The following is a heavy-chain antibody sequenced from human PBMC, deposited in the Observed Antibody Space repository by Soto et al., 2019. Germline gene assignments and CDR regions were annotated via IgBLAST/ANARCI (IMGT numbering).Heavy chain of an antibody. Sequence: EVQLVESGGGLVQTGGSLRLSCAASGFTFTNHWIHWVRQAPGKGLVVVSRINSDGSSTNFAGSVKGRFTISRDNAQNTVYLQTNSLRVEDTAVYYWARGLQYRYGMDVWGQGTTITVSS. J-gene: IGHJ6*02. D-gene: IGHD4-4*01. CDR2: INSDGSST. CDR1: GFTFTNHW. CDR3: ARGLQYRYGMDV. V-gene: IGHV3-74*01.